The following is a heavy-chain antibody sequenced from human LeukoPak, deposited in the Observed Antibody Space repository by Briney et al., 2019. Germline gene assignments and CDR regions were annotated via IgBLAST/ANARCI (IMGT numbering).Heavy chain of an antibody. Sequence: GGSLRLSCAASGFTVSSNYMSWVRQAPGKGLEWVSVIYSGGSTYYADSVKGRFTISRDNSKNTLYLQMNSLRAEDTAVYYCARDRAVRGVIIISWGQGTLVTVSS. CDR1: GFTVSSNY. D-gene: IGHD3-10*01. V-gene: IGHV3-66*01. J-gene: IGHJ4*02. CDR2: IYSGGST. CDR3: ARDRAVRGVIIIS.